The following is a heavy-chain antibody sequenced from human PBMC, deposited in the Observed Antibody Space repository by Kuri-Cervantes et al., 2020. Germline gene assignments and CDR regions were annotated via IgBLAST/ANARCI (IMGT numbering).Heavy chain of an antibody. CDR3: ARGVGATPYYYYYMDV. CDR1: GVTFINAW. Sequence: GESLKISCAASGVTFINAWVSWVRQAPGKGLEWVANIKQDGSEKYYVDSVKGRFTISRDNAKNSLYLQMNSLRAEDTAVYYCARGVGATPYYYYYMDVWGKGTTVTVSS. J-gene: IGHJ6*03. CDR2: IKQDGSEK. V-gene: IGHV3-7*04. D-gene: IGHD1-26*01.